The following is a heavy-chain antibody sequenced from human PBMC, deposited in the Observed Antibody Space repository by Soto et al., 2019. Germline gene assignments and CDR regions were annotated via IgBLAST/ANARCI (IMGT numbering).Heavy chain of an antibody. V-gene: IGHV1-69*06. CDR1: GGTFSSYA. Sequence: SVKVSCKASGGTFSSYAISWVRQAPGQGLEWMGGIIPIFGTANYAQKFQGRVTITADKSTSTAYMELSSLRSEDTAVYYCAALMVAAKVGMDVWGQGTTVTVSS. CDR3: AALMVAAKVGMDV. D-gene: IGHD2-15*01. CDR2: IIPIFGTA. J-gene: IGHJ6*02.